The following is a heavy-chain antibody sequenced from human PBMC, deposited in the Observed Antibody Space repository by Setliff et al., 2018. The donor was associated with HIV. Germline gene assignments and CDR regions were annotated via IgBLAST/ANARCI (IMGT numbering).Heavy chain of an antibody. J-gene: IGHJ5*01. D-gene: IGHD3-10*01. CDR2: IIPMYDTR. CDR3: ARSRTDDGSGRYYNNDWFDS. CDR1: GGTFSSFV. V-gene: IGHV1-69*13. Sequence: SVKVSCKTSGGTFSSFVITWVRQASGQGLEWMGGIIPMYDTRNYAQKFQGRVTITADESTSTAYMELSSLRSEDTAVYYCARSRTDDGSGRYYNNDWFDSWGQGTLVTVSS.